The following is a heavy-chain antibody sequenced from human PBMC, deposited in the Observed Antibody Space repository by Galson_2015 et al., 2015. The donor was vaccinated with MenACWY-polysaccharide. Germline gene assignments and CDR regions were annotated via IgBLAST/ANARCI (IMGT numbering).Heavy chain of an antibody. CDR2: IQYDAVYK. CDR3: AREGSRIVFHAFDT. Sequence: SLRLSCAASTVTFRGSGMHWVRQAPGKGQEWVAVIQYDAVYKQYLDSVKGRFSVSRDNSKSTLYLEMNNLRAEDTALYYCAREGSRIVFHAFDTWGQGTMVIVSS. D-gene: IGHD3-10*02. J-gene: IGHJ3*02. V-gene: IGHV3-33*01. CDR1: TVTFRGSG.